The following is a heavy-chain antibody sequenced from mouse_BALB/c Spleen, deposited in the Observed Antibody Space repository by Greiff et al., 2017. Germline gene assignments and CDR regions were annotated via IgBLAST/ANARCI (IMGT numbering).Heavy chain of an antibody. CDR1: GFTFSNYW. Sequence: EVKLVESGGGLVQPGGSMKLSCVASGFTFSNYWMNWVRQSPEKGLEWVAEIRLKSNNYATHYAESVKGRFTISRDDSKSSVYLQMNNLRAEDTGIYYCTREGNYGSSPFDYWGQGTTLTVSS. D-gene: IGHD1-1*01. CDR3: TREGNYGSSPFDY. V-gene: IGHV6-6*02. J-gene: IGHJ2*01. CDR2: IRLKSNNYAT.